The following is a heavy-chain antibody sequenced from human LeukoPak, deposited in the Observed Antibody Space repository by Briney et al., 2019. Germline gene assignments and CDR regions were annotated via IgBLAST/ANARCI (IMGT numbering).Heavy chain of an antibody. CDR2: IKEDGSEK. CDR1: GFTFSSYW. J-gene: IGHJ4*02. CDR3: ARSNGWYLDY. V-gene: IGHV3-7*01. D-gene: IGHD6-19*01. Sequence: GGSLRLSCAGTGFTFSSYWMSWVRQAPGKGLEWVANIKEDGSEKYYVDSVKGRFTISRDNAKNSLYLHMNSLRVEDTAVYYCARSNGWYLDYWGQGTLVTVSS.